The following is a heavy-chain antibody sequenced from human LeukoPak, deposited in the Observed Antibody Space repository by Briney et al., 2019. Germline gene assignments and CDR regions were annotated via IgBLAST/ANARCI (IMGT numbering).Heavy chain of an antibody. Sequence: GASVKVSCKASGYTFTSYGISWVRQAPGQGLEWMGWISAYNGNTNYAQKLQGRVTMTTDTSTSTAYMELRSLRSDDTAVYYCASLSFENNWNFFLGYYFDYWGQGTLVTVSS. CDR2: ISAYNGNT. D-gene: IGHD1-7*01. J-gene: IGHJ4*02. CDR3: ASLSFENNWNFFLGYYFDY. CDR1: GYTFTSYG. V-gene: IGHV1-18*01.